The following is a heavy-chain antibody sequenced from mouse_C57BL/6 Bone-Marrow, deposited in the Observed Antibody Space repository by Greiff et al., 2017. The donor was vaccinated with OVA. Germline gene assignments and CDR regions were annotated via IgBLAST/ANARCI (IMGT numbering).Heavy chain of an antibody. Sequence: QVQLKQSGAELVRPGTSVKMSCKASGYTFTNYWIGWAKQRPGHGLEWIGDIYPGGGYTNYNEKFKGKATLTADKSSSTAYMQFSSLKSEDSAIYYCARGYYGLFDYWGQGTTLTVSS. CDR1: GYTFTNYW. D-gene: IGHD1-1*01. J-gene: IGHJ2*01. CDR2: IYPGGGYT. V-gene: IGHV1-63*01. CDR3: ARGYYGLFDY.